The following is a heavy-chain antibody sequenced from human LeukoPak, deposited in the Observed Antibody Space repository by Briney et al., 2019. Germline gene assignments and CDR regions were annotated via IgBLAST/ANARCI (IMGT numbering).Heavy chain of an antibody. Sequence: PSETLSLTCTVSGGSISSYYWSWIRQPAGKGLEWIGRIYTSGSTNYNPSLRSRVTMSVDTSKNQFSLKLSSVTAADTAVYYCARGRRDGYNSAFDIWGQGTMVTVSS. V-gene: IGHV4-4*07. J-gene: IGHJ3*02. D-gene: IGHD5-24*01. CDR3: ARGRRDGYNSAFDI. CDR1: GGSISSYY. CDR2: IYTSGST.